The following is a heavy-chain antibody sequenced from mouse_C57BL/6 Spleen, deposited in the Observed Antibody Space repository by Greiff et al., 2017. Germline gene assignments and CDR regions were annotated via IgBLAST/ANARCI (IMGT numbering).Heavy chain of an antibody. V-gene: IGHV5-16*01. CDR3: AREDYGSSYYWYFDV. D-gene: IGHD1-1*01. Sequence: EVQLVESEGGLVQPGSSMKLSCTASGFTFSDYYMAWVRQVPEKGLEWVANINYDGSSTYYLDSLKSRFIISRDNAKNILYLQMSSLKSEDTATYYCAREDYGSSYYWYFDVWGTGTTVTVSS. CDR2: INYDGSST. J-gene: IGHJ1*03. CDR1: GFTFSDYY.